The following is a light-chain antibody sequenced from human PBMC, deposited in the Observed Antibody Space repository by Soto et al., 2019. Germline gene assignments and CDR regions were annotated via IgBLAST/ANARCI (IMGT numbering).Light chain of an antibody. Sequence: QSALTQPRSVSGYPGQSVTISCTGTSSDVGGYQFVSWYQQYPGKAPKVMIYEVTKRPSGVPDRFSGSKSGNTASLTVSGLQADDEADYYCASHAGSSHAWVFGGGTKLTVL. CDR1: SSDVGGYQF. V-gene: IGLV2-11*01. CDR3: ASHAGSSHAWV. J-gene: IGLJ3*02. CDR2: EVT.